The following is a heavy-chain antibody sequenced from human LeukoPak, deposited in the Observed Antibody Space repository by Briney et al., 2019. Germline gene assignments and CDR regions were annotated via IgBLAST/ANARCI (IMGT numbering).Heavy chain of an antibody. CDR1: GGSISSSSYY. D-gene: IGHD3-3*01. CDR2: IYYSGST. V-gene: IGHV4-39*07. Sequence: PSETLSLTCTVSGGSISSSSYYWGWIRQPPGKGLEWIGSIYYSGSTYYNPSLKSRVTISVDTSKNQFSLKLSSVTAADTAVYYCARGVATGYWGQGTLVTVSS. J-gene: IGHJ4*02. CDR3: ARGVATGY.